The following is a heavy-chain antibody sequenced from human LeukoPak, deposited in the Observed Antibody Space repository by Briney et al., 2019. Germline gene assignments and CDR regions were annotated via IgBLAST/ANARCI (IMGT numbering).Heavy chain of an antibody. V-gene: IGHV4-39*07. CDR3: ARGIAARPYTTDYFDY. D-gene: IGHD6-6*01. CDR1: GGSISSSSYY. J-gene: IGHJ4*02. CDR2: IYYSGST. Sequence: SETLSLTCTVSGGSISSSSYYWGWIRQPPGKGLEWIGSIYYSGSTYYNPSLKSRVTISVDTSKNQFSLKLSSVTAADTVVYYCARGIAARPYTTDYFDYWGQGTLVTVSS.